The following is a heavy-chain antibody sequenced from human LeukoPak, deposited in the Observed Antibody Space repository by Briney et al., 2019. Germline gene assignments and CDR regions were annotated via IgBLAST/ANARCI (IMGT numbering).Heavy chain of an antibody. CDR3: ARGVVVVPAANDYYYYYGMDV. CDR1: GGTFSSYA. CDR2: IIPILGIA. D-gene: IGHD2-2*01. V-gene: IGHV1-69*04. J-gene: IGHJ6*02. Sequence: SVKVSCKASGGTFSSYAISWVRQAPGQGLEWMGRIIPILGIANYAQKFQGRVTITADKSTSTAYMELSSLRSEDTAVYYCARGVVVVPAANDYYYYYGMDVWGQGTTVTVSS.